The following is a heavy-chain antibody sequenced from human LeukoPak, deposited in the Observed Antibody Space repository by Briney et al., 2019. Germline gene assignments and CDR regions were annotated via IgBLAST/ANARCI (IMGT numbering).Heavy chain of an antibody. V-gene: IGHV3-23*01. CDR2: ISGSGGST. CDR1: GLIFCRYG. D-gene: IGHD5-18*01. CDR3: AKYKGGSYCYQVFDY. J-gene: IGHJ4*01. Sequence: GGPLTLSCAASGLIFCRYGMSWVRQAPGKGLEWVSDISGSGGSTYYADSVKGRFTISRDNSKNTLYLQMNRLRAEDTAVYYCAKYKGGSYCYQVFDYWGQGTLVTVSS.